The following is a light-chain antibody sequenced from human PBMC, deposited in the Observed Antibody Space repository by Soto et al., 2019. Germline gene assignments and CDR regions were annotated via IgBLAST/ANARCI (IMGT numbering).Light chain of an antibody. J-gene: IGKJ2*01. CDR2: DAS. V-gene: IGKV1-5*01. CDR1: QSISSW. Sequence: DIQMTQSPSTLSASVGDRVTITCRAGQSISSWLAWYQQKPGKAPKLLIYDASSLESGVPSRFSGSGSGTEFTLTISSLQPDDFATYYCQQYNSYLYTFGQGTKPEIK. CDR3: QQYNSYLYT.